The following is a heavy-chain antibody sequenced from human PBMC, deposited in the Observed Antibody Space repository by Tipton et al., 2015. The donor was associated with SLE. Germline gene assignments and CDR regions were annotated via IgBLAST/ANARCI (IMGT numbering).Heavy chain of an antibody. D-gene: IGHD3-10*01. CDR3: ARVTYDYYGSGSPRLYWFDP. J-gene: IGHJ5*02. CDR2: INHSGDT. V-gene: IGHV4-34*01. CDR1: GGSFSGYY. Sequence: TLSLTCAVYGGSFSGYYWSWIRQPPGKGLEWIGEINHSGDTNYNPSLKSRVTISVDTSKNQFSLKLKSVTAADTAVYYCARVTYDYYGSGSPRLYWFDPWGQGTLVTVSS.